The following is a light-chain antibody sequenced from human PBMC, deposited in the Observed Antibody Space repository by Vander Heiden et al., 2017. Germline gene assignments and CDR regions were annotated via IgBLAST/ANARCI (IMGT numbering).Light chain of an antibody. CDR1: SSDVDYYNY. V-gene: IGLV2-11*01. Sequence: QSALTQPRPVSGSPGQSVTISCTETSSDVDYYNYVSWYQQHPGKAPKLMIYDVIKRPSGVPDRFSGSKSGNTASLTISGLQAEDEADYYCCSFSGIWVFGGGTKLTVL. CDR3: CSFSGIWV. J-gene: IGLJ3*02. CDR2: DVI.